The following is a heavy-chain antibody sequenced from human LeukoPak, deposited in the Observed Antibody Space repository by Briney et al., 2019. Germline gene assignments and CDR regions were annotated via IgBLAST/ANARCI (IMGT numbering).Heavy chain of an antibody. CDR1: GFTFSNYL. CDR3: ARGYSRAAFDI. V-gene: IGHV3-48*01. J-gene: IGHJ3*02. Sequence: SGGSLRLSCEGSGFTFSNYLMNWVRQAPGKGLEWVSFISSTGGTIYYAGAVKGRFTVSRDNAKNSLLLQMDSLRAEGTALYYCARGYSRAAFDIWGQGTMVTVSS. D-gene: IGHD2-15*01. CDR2: ISSTGGTI.